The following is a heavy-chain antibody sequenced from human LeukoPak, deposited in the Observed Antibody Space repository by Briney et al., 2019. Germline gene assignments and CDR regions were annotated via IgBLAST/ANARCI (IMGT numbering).Heavy chain of an antibody. V-gene: IGHV3-11*01. CDR1: GFTFSSYA. J-gene: IGHJ5*02. CDR3: LVDTAMVTGNWFDP. CDR2: ISSSGSTI. D-gene: IGHD5-18*01. Sequence: SGGSLRLSCAASGFTFSSYAMSWIRQAPGKGLEWVSYISSSGSTIYYADSVKGRFTISRDNAKNSLYLQMNSLRAEDTAVYYCLVDTAMVTGNWFDPWGQGTLVTVSS.